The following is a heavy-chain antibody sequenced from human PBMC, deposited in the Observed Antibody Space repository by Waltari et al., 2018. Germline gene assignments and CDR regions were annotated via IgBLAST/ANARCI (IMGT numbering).Heavy chain of an antibody. CDR1: GRTCSNYL. D-gene: IGHD4-17*01. V-gene: IGHV3-7*01. J-gene: IGHJ4*02. Sequence: EVQLVESGGGSVQPGGSLRRSCAASGRTCSNYLMNWVRQAPGKGLEWVANIKQDGSEKNYVDSVEGRFSISRDNAQNSLYLQMNSLRAEDTAIYYCVTGLTTVTAKDYFDHWGQGALVTVS. CDR2: IKQDGSEK. CDR3: VTGLTTVTAKDYFDH.